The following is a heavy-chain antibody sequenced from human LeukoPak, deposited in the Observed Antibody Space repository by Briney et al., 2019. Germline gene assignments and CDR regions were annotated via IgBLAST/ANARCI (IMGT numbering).Heavy chain of an antibody. V-gene: IGHV4-59*01. CDR3: ARCLGYYYYYMDV. CDR1: GGSISSYY. Sequence: SETLSLTCTVSGGSISSYYWSWIRQPPGKGLEWIGYIYYSGSTNYNPSLKSRVTISVDTSRNQFSLKLSSVTAADTAVYYCARCLGYYYYYMDVWGKGTTVTVSS. D-gene: IGHD3-16*01. J-gene: IGHJ6*03. CDR2: IYYSGST.